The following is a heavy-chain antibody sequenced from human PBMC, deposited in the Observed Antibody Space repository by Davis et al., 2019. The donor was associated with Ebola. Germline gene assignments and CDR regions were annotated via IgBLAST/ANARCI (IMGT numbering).Heavy chain of an antibody. V-gene: IGHV4-4*02. Sequence: SETLSLTCTVSGGSISSSNYWSWIRQTPGKGLEWIGEINHSGSTNYNPSLKSRVTISVDTSKNQFSLKLSSVTAADTAVYYCARDPGYSSGWYFDYWGQGTLVTVSS. J-gene: IGHJ4*02. CDR1: GGSISSSNY. CDR3: ARDPGYSSGWYFDY. CDR2: INHSGST. D-gene: IGHD6-19*01.